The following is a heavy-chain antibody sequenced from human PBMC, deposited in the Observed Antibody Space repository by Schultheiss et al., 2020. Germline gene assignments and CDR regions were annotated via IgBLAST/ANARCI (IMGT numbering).Heavy chain of an antibody. CDR2: ISGSGGST. CDR3: AKDRGRVATAVYYFDC. Sequence: GESLKISCAASGFTFSSYAMSWVRQAPGKGLEWVSGISGSGGSTYYADSVKGRFTISRDNSKNTLYVQMNSLRAEDTAVYYCAKDRGRVATAVYYFDCWGQGTLVTVSS. V-gene: IGHV3-23*01. J-gene: IGHJ4*02. D-gene: IGHD6-13*01. CDR1: GFTFSSYA.